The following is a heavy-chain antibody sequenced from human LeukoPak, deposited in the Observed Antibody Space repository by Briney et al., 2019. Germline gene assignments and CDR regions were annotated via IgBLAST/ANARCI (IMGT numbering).Heavy chain of an antibody. CDR3: ARGKGRXGDFNY. CDR1: GFTFSSYS. D-gene: IGHD2/OR15-2a*01. Sequence: GGSLRLSCAASGFTFSSYSMNWVRQAPGKGLEWVSSISSSSGYIYYADAVKGRFTISRDNAKNSLYLQMNSLRAEDAAVYYCARGKGRXGDFNYWGXGTLXTVS. CDR2: ISSSSGYI. V-gene: IGHV3-21*01. J-gene: IGHJ4*01.